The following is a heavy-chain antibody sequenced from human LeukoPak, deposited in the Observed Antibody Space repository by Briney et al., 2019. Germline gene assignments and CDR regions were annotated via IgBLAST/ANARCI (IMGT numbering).Heavy chain of an antibody. CDR3: AEGHYYGSGSLDY. V-gene: IGHV3-53*01. CDR1: GFSVSSNY. J-gene: IGHJ4*02. D-gene: IGHD3-10*01. Sequence: GGSLRLSCAASGFSVSSNYMSWVRQAPGKGLEGGSVIYSGGSTYYADSVKGRFTISRDNSKNTLYLQMNSLRAEDTAVYYCAEGHYYGSGSLDYWGQGTLITVSS. CDR2: IYSGGST.